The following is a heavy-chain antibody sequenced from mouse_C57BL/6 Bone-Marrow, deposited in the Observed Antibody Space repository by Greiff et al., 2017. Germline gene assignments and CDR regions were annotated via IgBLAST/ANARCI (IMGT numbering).Heavy chain of an antibody. CDR2: IDPSDSAT. CDR1: GYTFTSYW. V-gene: IGHV1-52*01. CDR3: ARGGFIYDGYYEFAY. J-gene: IGHJ3*01. Sequence: QVQLQQPGAELVRPGSSVKLSCKASGYTFTSYWMHWVKQRPIQGLEWIGNIDPSDSATHYNQKFKDKATLTVDKSSSTAYMQLSSLTSEDSAVYYCARGGFIYDGYYEFAYWGQGTLVTVSA. D-gene: IGHD2-3*01.